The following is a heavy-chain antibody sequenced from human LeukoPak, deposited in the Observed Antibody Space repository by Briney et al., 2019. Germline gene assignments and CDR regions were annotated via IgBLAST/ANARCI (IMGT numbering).Heavy chain of an antibody. V-gene: IGHV4-59*01. CDR3: ARVRAPNSGLDY. Sequence: SETLSLTCTVSGVSISSYYWSWIRQPPGKGLEWIGYIYYSGSTNYNPSLKSRVTISVDTSKNQFSLKLSSVTAADTAVYYCARVRAPNSGLDYWGQGTLVTVSS. CDR2: IYYSGST. J-gene: IGHJ4*02. D-gene: IGHD4-23*01. CDR1: GVSISSYY.